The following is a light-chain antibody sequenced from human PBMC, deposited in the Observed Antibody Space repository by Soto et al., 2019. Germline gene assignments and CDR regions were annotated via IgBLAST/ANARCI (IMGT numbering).Light chain of an antibody. CDR1: SSDVGGYNY. Sequence: QSALTQPPSASGSPGQSVTISCTATSSDVGGYNYVSWYQQHPGKAPKLMIYEVNKRPSGVPDRFSGSKSGNTASLTVSGLQAEDEADYYCSSYADSNNLLFGTGTKLTVL. V-gene: IGLV2-8*01. J-gene: IGLJ1*01. CDR3: SSYADSNNLL. CDR2: EVN.